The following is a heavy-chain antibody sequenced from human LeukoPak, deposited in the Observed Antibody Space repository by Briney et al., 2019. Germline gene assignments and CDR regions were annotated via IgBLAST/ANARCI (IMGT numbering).Heavy chain of an antibody. CDR1: GFTFSSYS. J-gene: IGHJ4*02. CDR3: ARADPLGYCSGGSCYSIPDY. Sequence: GGSLRLSCAASGFTFSSYSMNWVHQAPGKGLEWVSSISSSSSYIYYADSVKGRFTISRDNAKNSLYLQMNSLRAEDTAVYYCARADPLGYCSGGSCYSIPDYWGQGTLVTVSS. CDR2: ISSSSSYI. D-gene: IGHD2-15*01. V-gene: IGHV3-21*01.